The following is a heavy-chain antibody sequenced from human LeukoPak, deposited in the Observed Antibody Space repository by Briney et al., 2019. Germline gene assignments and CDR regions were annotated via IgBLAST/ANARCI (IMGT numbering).Heavy chain of an antibody. Sequence: GSLRLSCAASGFTFRNYAMHWVRQAPGKGLEYFSAISSDGGSTYYAKSVKGRFTISRDNSKNTLYLQMGSLRAEDMAVYYCARAVYFDSSGYYSWGQGTLVTVSS. CDR2: ISSDGGST. J-gene: IGHJ5*02. CDR3: ARAVYFDSSGYYS. D-gene: IGHD3-22*01. V-gene: IGHV3-64*01. CDR1: GFTFRNYA.